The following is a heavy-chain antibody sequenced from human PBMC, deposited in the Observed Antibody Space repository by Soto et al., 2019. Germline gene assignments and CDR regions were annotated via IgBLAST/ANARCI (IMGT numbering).Heavy chain of an antibody. J-gene: IGHJ4*02. V-gene: IGHV3-30*18. CDR2: ISYDGSNK. CDR3: AKDMVVVVTSH. D-gene: IGHD2-21*02. CDR1: GFTFSSYG. Sequence: QVQLVESGGGVVQPGRSLRLSCAASGFTFSSYGMHWVRQAPGKGLEWVAVISYDGSNKYYADSVKGRFTISRDNSKNTLYLQMKSLRAEDTAVYYFAKDMVVVVTSHWGQGPLVTVSS.